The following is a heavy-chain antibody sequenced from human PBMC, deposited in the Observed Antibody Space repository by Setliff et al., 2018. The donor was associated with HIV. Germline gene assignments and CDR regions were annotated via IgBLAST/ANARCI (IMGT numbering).Heavy chain of an antibody. D-gene: IGHD2-15*01. V-gene: IGHV1-69-2*01. CDR2: VDPEDGET. Sequence: ASVKVSCKASGYTFTDYYMDWVQQAPGKGPEWMGRVDPEDGETMYAARFQGRVTMTTATSSDTAYLYLSSLRSEDTAVYYCVTGEGLRFWGQGTLVTVSS. CDR1: GYTFTDYY. J-gene: IGHJ4*02. CDR3: VTGEGLRF.